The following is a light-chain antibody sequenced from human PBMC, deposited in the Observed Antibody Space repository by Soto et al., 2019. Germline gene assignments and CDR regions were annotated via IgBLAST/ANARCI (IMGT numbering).Light chain of an antibody. CDR1: QSISSY. Sequence: DIQMTQSPSSLSASVGDRVTITCRASQSISSYLNWYQQKPGKAPKLLIYAASSLQSGVPSRFSGSGSGTEFTLTISSLQPEDFATYYCQQSYSTTVFGQGTKLEIK. CDR3: QQSYSTTV. J-gene: IGKJ2*01. V-gene: IGKV1-39*01. CDR2: AAS.